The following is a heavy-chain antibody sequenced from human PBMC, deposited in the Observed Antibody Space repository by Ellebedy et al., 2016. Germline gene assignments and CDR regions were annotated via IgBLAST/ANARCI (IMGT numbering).Heavy chain of an antibody. Sequence: GESLKISXAASGFTFSSYSMNWVRQAPGKGLEWVSYISSSSSTIYYADSVKGRFTISRDNAKNSLYLQMNSLRDEDTAVYYCARDVYYYDSSGYLYYFDYWGQGTLVTVSS. D-gene: IGHD3-22*01. V-gene: IGHV3-48*02. CDR3: ARDVYYYDSSGYLYYFDY. CDR2: ISSSSSTI. J-gene: IGHJ4*02. CDR1: GFTFSSYS.